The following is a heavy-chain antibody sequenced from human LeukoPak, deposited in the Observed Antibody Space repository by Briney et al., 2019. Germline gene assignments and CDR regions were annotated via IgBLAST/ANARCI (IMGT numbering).Heavy chain of an antibody. CDR2: IFNSGST. Sequence: SETLSLTCTVSGGYISSYYWSWIRQPPGKGLEWIGYIFNSGSTNYNPSLKSRVTISVDTSKNQFSLRLSSVTAADTAVYFCALGDCSSTSCYVFDYWGQGTLVTVSS. CDR1: GGYISSYY. V-gene: IGHV4-59*01. D-gene: IGHD2-2*01. J-gene: IGHJ4*02. CDR3: ALGDCSSTSCYVFDY.